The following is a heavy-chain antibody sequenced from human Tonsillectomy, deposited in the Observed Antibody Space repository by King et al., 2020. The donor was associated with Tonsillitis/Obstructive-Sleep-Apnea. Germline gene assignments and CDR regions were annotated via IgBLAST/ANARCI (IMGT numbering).Heavy chain of an antibody. J-gene: IGHJ1*01. CDR1: GYTFTSYG. CDR3: ATESRPVIVGATRYFQH. Sequence: VQLVESGAEVKKPGASVKVSCTASGYTFTSYGISWVRQAPGQGLEWMGWISAYNGNTNYAQKFQGRVTMTTDTSTSTGYMELRSLRSDDTAVYYCATESRPVIVGATRYFQHWGQGTLVTVSS. V-gene: IGHV1-18*01. D-gene: IGHD1-26*01. CDR2: ISAYNGNT.